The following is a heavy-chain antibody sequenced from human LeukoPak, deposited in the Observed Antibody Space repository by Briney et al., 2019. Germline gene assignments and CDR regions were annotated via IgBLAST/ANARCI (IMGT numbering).Heavy chain of an antibody. CDR1: GFTFTSSA. CDR3: AAPDTAKSWYDYGMDV. Sequence: SVKVSCKASGFTFTSSAVQWVRQARGQRLEWIGWIVVGSGNTNYAQKFQERVTITRDMSTSTAYMELSSLRSEDTAVYYCAAPDTAKSWYDYGMDVWGKGTTVTVSS. V-gene: IGHV1-58*01. D-gene: IGHD5-18*01. J-gene: IGHJ6*04. CDR2: IVVGSGNT.